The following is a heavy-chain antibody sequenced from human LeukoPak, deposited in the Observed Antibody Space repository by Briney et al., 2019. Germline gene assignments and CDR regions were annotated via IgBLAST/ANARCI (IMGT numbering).Heavy chain of an antibody. J-gene: IGHJ3*02. V-gene: IGHV1-18*01. D-gene: IGHD3-22*01. Sequence: GSSVKVSCKASGYTFTSYGISWVRQAPGQGLEWMGWISAYNGNTNYAQKLQGRVTMTTDTSTSTAYMELRSLRSDDTAVYYCARAVPEYYYDSSGYYQEGAFDIWGQGTMVTVSS. CDR1: GYTFTSYG. CDR2: ISAYNGNT. CDR3: ARAVPEYYYDSSGYYQEGAFDI.